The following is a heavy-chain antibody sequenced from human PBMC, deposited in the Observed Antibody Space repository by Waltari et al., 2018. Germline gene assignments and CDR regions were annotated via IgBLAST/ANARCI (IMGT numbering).Heavy chain of an antibody. V-gene: IGHV4-39*01. CDR3: ARHKDSSSWHDYFQH. J-gene: IGHJ1*01. Sequence: QLQLQESGPGLVKPSETLSLTCTVSGGSISSSSYYWGWIRQPPGKGLEWIGSIYYSGGTNDNPSLKSRVTISVDTSKNQFSLKLSSVTAADTAVYYCARHKDSSSWHDYFQHWGQGTLVTVSS. D-gene: IGHD6-13*01. CDR1: GGSISSSSYY. CDR2: IYYSGGT.